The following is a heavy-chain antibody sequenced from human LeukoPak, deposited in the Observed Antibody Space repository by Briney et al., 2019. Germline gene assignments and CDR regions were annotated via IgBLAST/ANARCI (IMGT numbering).Heavy chain of an antibody. J-gene: IGHJ5*02. CDR1: GGSISSSSYY. D-gene: IGHD4-17*01. V-gene: IGHV4-39*01. CDR3: ARRDDYGDFLNWFDP. CDR2: IYYSEST. Sequence: SETLSLTCTVSGGSISSSSYYWGWIRQPPGKGLEWIGSIYYSESTYYNPSLKSRVTISVDTSKNQFSLKLSSVTAADTAVYYCARRDDYGDFLNWFDPWGQGTLVTVSS.